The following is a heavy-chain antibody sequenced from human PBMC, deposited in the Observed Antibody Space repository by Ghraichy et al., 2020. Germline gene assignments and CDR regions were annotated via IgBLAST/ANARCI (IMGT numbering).Heavy chain of an antibody. CDR3: ARVQAVAGQYYFGMDV. CDR1: GFTFSSYS. J-gene: IGHJ6*02. V-gene: IGHV3-48*02. Sequence: GALRLSCTVSGFTFSSYSMNWVRQAPGKGLEWVSYISRSSTTIYYADSVKGRFTISRDNAKNSLYLQMNNLRDEDTAVYYCARVQAVAGQYYFGMDVWGQGTTVTVSS. D-gene: IGHD6-19*01. CDR2: ISRSSTTI.